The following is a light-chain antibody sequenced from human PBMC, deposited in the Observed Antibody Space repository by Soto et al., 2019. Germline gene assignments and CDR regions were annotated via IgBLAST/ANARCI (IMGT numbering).Light chain of an antibody. V-gene: IGKV1-39*01. CDR2: AAS. CDR1: QSISSN. CDR3: QQSHSTPRT. J-gene: IGKJ1*01. Sequence: DIQMTQSQSSLSASVGDRFAITCRSSQSISSNLNWYQQKPGRAPDLLIYAASSLHSGVPSRFSGSASGTDFTLTISSLQPEDSATYYCQQSHSTPRTFGQGTKVDIK.